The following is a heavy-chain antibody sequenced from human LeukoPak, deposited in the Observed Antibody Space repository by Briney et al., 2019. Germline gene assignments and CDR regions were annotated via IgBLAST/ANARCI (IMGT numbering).Heavy chain of an antibody. CDR2: IYSGGGT. CDR3: ARDNGRSSCSYYYLEY. D-gene: IGHD6-19*01. V-gene: IGHV3-53*01. Sequence: PGGSLRLSCAASGFTVSSNYMTWVRQAPGKGLEWVSVIYSGGGTYYADSVKGRFTISRDNSKNTLYLQMNSLRAEDTAVYYCARDNGRSSCSYYYLEYWGQGTLVTVSS. CDR1: GFTVSSNY. J-gene: IGHJ4*02.